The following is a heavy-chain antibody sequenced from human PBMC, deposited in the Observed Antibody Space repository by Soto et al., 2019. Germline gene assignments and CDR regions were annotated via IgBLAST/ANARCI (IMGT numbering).Heavy chain of an antibody. V-gene: IGHV4-4*02. D-gene: IGHD6-25*01. CDR2: IHHSGTT. J-gene: IGHJ4*02. CDR1: GDSIISSNW. Sequence: QVQLQESGPGLVKPSGTLSLSCAVSGDSIISSNWWSWVRQPPGKGLEWIGEIHHSGTTKYNPSLRNRLIISIDKSKNQFSLKVTSLTDADTAVYYCARGETQKQRDFWGQGTLVSVSS. CDR3: ARGETQKQRDF.